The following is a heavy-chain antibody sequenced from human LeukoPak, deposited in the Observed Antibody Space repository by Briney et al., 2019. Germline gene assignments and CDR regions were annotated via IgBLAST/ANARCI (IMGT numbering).Heavy chain of an antibody. V-gene: IGHV4-59*01. CDR3: ARGDFCSKSNCYLRPMDV. CDR1: GGSISDYY. Sequence: SETLSLTCTVFGGSISDYYWNWIRQPPGKGLEWIGYIYYSGSTTYNPSLKSRVTMPVDTAKNQFSLKLRSVTAADTAVYFCARGDFCSKSNCYLRPMDVWGKGTTVTVSA. J-gene: IGHJ6*04. D-gene: IGHD3-3*01. CDR2: IYYSGST.